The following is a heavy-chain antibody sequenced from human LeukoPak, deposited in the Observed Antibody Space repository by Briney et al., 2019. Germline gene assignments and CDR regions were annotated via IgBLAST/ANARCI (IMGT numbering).Heavy chain of an antibody. CDR3: ATVTLVGATQRLDY. CDR2: FDPEDGET. CDR1: GYTLTELS. D-gene: IGHD1-26*01. Sequence: ASVKVSCKVSGYTLTELSMHWVREAPGKGLEWMGGFDPEDGETIYAQKFQGRVTMTEDTSTDTAYMELSSLRSEDTAVYYCATVTLVGATQRLDYWGQGTLVTVSS. J-gene: IGHJ4*02. V-gene: IGHV1-24*01.